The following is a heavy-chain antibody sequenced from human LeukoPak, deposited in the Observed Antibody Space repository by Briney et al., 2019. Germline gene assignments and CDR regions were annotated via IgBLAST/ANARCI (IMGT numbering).Heavy chain of an antibody. CDR1: GGSISSSSYY. J-gene: IGHJ4*02. CDR2: IYYSGST. D-gene: IGHD3-10*01. CDR3: ARDPGGWYYFDY. Sequence: SETLSLTCTVSGGSISSSSYYWGWIRQPPGKGLEWIGYIYYSGSTNYHPSLKSRVTISVDTSKNQFSLKLSSVTAADTAVYYCARDPGGWYYFDYWGQGTLVTVSS. V-gene: IGHV4-61*01.